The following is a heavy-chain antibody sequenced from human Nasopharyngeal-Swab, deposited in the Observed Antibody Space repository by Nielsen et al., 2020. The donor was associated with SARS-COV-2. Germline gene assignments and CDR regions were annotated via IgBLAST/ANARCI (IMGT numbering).Heavy chain of an antibody. CDR2: IKSKTDGGTT. D-gene: IGHD6-19*01. CDR3: TTGRYSSGWRGKTYYFDY. Sequence: VRQAPGKGLEWVGRIKSKTDGGTTDYAAPVKGRFTISRDGSKNTLYLQMNSLKTEDTAVYYCTTGRYSSGWRGKTYYFDYWGQGTLVTVSS. J-gene: IGHJ4*02. V-gene: IGHV3-15*01.